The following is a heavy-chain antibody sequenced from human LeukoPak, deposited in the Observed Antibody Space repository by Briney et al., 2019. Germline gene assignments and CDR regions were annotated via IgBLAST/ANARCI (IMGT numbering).Heavy chain of an antibody. V-gene: IGHV4-39*07. CDR2: IYYSGST. J-gene: IGHJ4*02. CDR1: GGSISSSSYY. CDR3: AREAMIDDY. D-gene: IGHD3-22*01. Sequence: SETLSLTCTVSGGSISSSSYYWGWIRQPPGKGLEWIGSIYYSGSTYYNPSLKSRVTISVDTSKNQFSLKLSSVTAADTAVYYCAREAMIDDYWGQGTLVTVSS.